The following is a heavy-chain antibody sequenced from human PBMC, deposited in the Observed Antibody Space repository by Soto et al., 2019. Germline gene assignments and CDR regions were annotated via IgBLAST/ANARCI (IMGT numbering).Heavy chain of an antibody. D-gene: IGHD3-3*01. CDR1: GFTFSSYG. V-gene: IGHV3-33*01. J-gene: IGHJ6*02. CDR3: ARDGTIFGVVLPRLYYGMDV. CDR2: IWYDGSNK. Sequence: GGSLRLSCAASGFTFSSYGMHWVRQAPGKGLEWVAVIWYDGSNKYYADSVKGRFTISRDNSKNTLYLQMNSLRAEDTAVYYCARDGTIFGVVLPRLYYGMDVWGQGTTVTVSS.